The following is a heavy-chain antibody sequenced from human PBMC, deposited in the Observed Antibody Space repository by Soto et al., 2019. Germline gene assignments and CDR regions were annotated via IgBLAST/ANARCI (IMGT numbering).Heavy chain of an antibody. V-gene: IGHV3-48*02. CDR1: GFVFSDYA. D-gene: IGHD3-22*01. CDR2: ISSGGSRI. CDR3: TREGTYHEGDNYYSN. J-gene: IGHJ4*02. Sequence: EVQLVESGGGSALPGKSLTLSCVASGFVFSDYAMNWVRQAPGKGLEWISHISSGGSRIFYAESVQGRFAISRDNVRKALFLQLNNLKDEDTAVYFCTREGTYHEGDNYYSNWGQGVRVTVSS.